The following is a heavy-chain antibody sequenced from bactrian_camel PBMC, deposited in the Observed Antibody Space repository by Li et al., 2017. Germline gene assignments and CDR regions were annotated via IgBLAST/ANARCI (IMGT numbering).Heavy chain of an antibody. V-gene: IGHV3S53*01. D-gene: IGHD6*01. CDR2: LDRDGNT. CDR1: GIASSSDC. CDR3: AAVASGGEPWRCGDWYLEWPYAS. J-gene: IGHJ4*01. Sequence: HVQLVESGGGLVQPGGSLRLSCVASGIASSSDCMGWFRQRTGNQREGVASLDRDGNTSYLDSVKGRFSISQDTAKNTVDLQMNNLQPEDTAMYYCAAVASGGEPWRCGDWYLEWPYASWGQGTQVTVS.